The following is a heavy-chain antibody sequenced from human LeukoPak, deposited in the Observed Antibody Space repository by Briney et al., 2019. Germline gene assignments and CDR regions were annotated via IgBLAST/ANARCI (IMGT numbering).Heavy chain of an antibody. J-gene: IGHJ4*02. CDR2: ISYDGSNK. D-gene: IGHD4-23*01. CDR3: ARDPVPYGGNSFSRFDY. Sequence: GGSLRLSCAASGFTFSSYAMHWVRQAPGKGLEWVAVISYDGSNKYYADSVKGRFTISRDNSKNTLYLQMNSLRAEDTAVYYCARDPVPYGGNSFSRFDYWGQGTLVTVSS. V-gene: IGHV3-30-3*01. CDR1: GFTFSSYA.